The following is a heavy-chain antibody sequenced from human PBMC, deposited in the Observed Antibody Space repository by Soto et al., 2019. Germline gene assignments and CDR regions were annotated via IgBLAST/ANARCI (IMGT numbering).Heavy chain of an antibody. CDR2: INQSGST. CDR1: GGAFSGYH. V-gene: IGHV4-34*01. CDR3: STRDSYYGMDF. J-gene: IGHJ6*02. Sequence: QVQLQQWGAGLLKPSETLSLTCGVYGGAFSGYHWSWIRQAPGKGLEWIGEINQSGSTNYSPSLKSRGTMSVDTSKKQFSLKLSSVTAADTALYYCSTRDSYYGMDFWGQGTTVTVSS.